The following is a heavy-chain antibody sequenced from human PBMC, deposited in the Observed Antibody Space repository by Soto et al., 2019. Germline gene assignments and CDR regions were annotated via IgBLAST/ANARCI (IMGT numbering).Heavy chain of an antibody. V-gene: IGHV3-30*18. D-gene: IGHD5-18*01. CDR2: ISYDGSNK. J-gene: IGHJ4*02. CDR1: GFTFSSYG. CDR3: AKEAGYSYGQNMDY. Sequence: QVQLVESGGGVVQPGRSLRLSCAASGFTFSSYGMHWVRQAPGKGLEWVAVISYDGSNKYYADSVKGRFTISRDNSKNTLYLQMNSLRAEDTAVYYCAKEAGYSYGQNMDYWGQGTLVTVSS.